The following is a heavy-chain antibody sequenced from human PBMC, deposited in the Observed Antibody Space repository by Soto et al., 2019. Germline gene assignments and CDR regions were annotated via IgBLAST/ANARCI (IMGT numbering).Heavy chain of an antibody. CDR2: IWYNGGNK. D-gene: IGHD4-17*01. CDR3: GRASDRTTVTRGDMDV. CDR1: GFTFSSYG. Sequence: QVQLVESGGGVVQPGTSLRLSCGASGFTFSSYGMHWVRQAPGKGLEWVAVIWYNGGNKYYADSVKGRFTISRDNSKNTLFLQMNSLRAEDTAVYYCGRASDRTTVTRGDMDVWGQGTTVTVS. V-gene: IGHV3-33*01. J-gene: IGHJ6*02.